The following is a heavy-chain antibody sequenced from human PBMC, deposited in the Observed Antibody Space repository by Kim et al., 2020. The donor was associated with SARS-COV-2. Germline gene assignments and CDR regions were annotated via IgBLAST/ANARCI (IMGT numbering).Heavy chain of an antibody. Sequence: SQTLSLTCVISGDSVSNNSVTWNWIRQSPSRGLEWLGRTYFRSRWYYEYARGRMTIKPDTSKNQFSLHVNSVIVEDTALYYCARGGAVRQYYYYGLDVWGQGTTVTVSS. CDR3: ARGGAVRQYYYYGLDV. J-gene: IGHJ6*02. V-gene: IGHV6-1*01. CDR2: TYFRSRWYY. D-gene: IGHD3-3*01. CDR1: GDSVSNNSVT.